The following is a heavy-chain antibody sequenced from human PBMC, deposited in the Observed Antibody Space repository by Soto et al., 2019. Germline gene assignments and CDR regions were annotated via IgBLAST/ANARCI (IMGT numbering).Heavy chain of an antibody. Sequence: QVQLQESGPGLVKPSETLSLTCTVSGGSISSYYWSWIRQPPGKGLEWIGYIYYSGSTNYNPSLKSRVTISVDTSKNQFSLKLSSVTAADTAVYYCARVPRWSGYSGIYGMDVWGQGTTVTVSS. D-gene: IGHD3-3*01. V-gene: IGHV4-59*01. J-gene: IGHJ6*02. CDR3: ARVPRWSGYSGIYGMDV. CDR2: IYYSGST. CDR1: GGSISSYY.